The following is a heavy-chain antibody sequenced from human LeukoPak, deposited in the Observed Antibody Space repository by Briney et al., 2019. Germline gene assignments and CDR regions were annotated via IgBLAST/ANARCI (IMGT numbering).Heavy chain of an antibody. V-gene: IGHV4-4*07. CDR3: AKRTDSGYSSSSSAFDV. CDR2: IYTSGST. D-gene: IGHD6-6*01. J-gene: IGHJ3*01. Sequence: SETLSLTCNVSGGSISGYYWSWIRQPAGKGLEWIGRIYTSGSTKYNPSLKSRVTVYVDTSKSQFYMKMPSVTAADTAVYYCAKRTDSGYSSSSSAFDVWGQGTMVTVSS. CDR1: GGSISGYY.